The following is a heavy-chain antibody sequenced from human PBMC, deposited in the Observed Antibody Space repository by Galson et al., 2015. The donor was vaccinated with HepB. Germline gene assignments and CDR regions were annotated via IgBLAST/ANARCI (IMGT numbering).Heavy chain of an antibody. CDR3: AKDLVLWSGYFVD. J-gene: IGHJ4*02. CDR1: GFTFSSAP. V-gene: IGHV3-23*01. D-gene: IGHD3-3*01. CDR2: ISDSGAHT. Sequence: SLRLSCATSGFTFSSAPMSWVRQAPGKGLEWVSSISDSGAHTYYADSVKGRFTISRDNSRNSLYLQMNSLRPEDTALYYCAKDLVLWSGYFVDWGQGTLVTASS.